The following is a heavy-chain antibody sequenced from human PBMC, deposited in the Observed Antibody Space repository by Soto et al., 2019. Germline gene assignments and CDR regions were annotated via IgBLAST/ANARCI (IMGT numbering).Heavy chain of an antibody. V-gene: IGHV1-69*13. CDR1: GGTFSSYA. D-gene: IGHD6-13*01. J-gene: IGHJ4*01. CDR3: AKDAVMVSSSFNYFDF. CDR2: IIPIFGTA. Sequence: SVNVSCKASGGTFSSYAISWVRQAPGQGLEWMGGIIPIFGTANYAQKFQGRVTITADESTSTAYMELNSLRAEDTAVYYCAKDAVMVSSSFNYFDFWGHGTLVTVSS.